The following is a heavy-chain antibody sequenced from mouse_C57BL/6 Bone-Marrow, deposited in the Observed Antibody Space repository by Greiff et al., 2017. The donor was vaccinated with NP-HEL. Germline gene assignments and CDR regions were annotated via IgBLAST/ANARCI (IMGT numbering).Heavy chain of an antibody. V-gene: IGHV1-50*01. J-gene: IGHJ2*01. CDR1: GYTFTSYW. D-gene: IGHD1-1*01. CDR3: AREGTYYGSSYYFDY. Sequence: QVQLQQPGAELVKPGASVKLSCKASGYTFTSYWMQWVKQRPGQGLEWIGVIDPSDSYTNYNQKFKGKATLTVDTSASTAYMQLSSLTSEDSAVYYCAREGTYYGSSYYFDYWGQGTTLTVSS. CDR2: IDPSDSYT.